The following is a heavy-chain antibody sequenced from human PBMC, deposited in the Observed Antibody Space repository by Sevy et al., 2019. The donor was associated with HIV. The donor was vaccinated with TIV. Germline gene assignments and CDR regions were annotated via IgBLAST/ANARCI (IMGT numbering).Heavy chain of an antibody. D-gene: IGHD2-8*01. CDR2: LSFGWGEI. V-gene: IGHV3-23*01. J-gene: IGHJ4*02. CDR1: GFTFSKYS. CDR3: AREGCTKPHDY. Sequence: GGSLRLSCAASGFTFSKYSMSWVRQPPGKGLGWVSTLSFGWGEINYSDSVKGRFTISRDNSKSSVYLQMNNLGPEDTAVYYCAREGCTKPHDYWGQGTLVTVSS.